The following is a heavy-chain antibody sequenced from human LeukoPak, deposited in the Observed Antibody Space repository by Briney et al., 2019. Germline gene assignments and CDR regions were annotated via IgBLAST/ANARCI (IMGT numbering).Heavy chain of an antibody. J-gene: IGHJ6*03. V-gene: IGHV1-58*01. CDR1: GFTFTSSA. CDR2: IVVGGGNT. CDR3: ATLYCSSTSCSYYYYYMDV. Sequence: ASVKVSCKASGFTFTSSAVQWVRQARGQRLEWIGWIVVGGGNTNYAQKFQERVTITRDMSTSTAYMELSSLRSEDTAVYYCATLYCSSTSCSYYYYYMDVWGKGTTVTVSS. D-gene: IGHD2-2*01.